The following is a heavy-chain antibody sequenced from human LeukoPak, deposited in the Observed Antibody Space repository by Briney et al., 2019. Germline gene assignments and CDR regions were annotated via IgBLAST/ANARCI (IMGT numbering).Heavy chain of an antibody. CDR3: AKDLSNYYDSSRAFDI. CDR2: IGGRGGST. CDR1: GFTFSSYA. V-gene: IGHV3-23*01. Sequence: GGSLRLSCAASGFTFSSYAMSWVRQAPGKGLEWVSLIGGRGGSTYYADTVKGRFTVSRDNSKNTLYLQMNSLRAEDTAVYYCAKDLSNYYDSSRAFDIWGQGTMVTVSS. J-gene: IGHJ3*02. D-gene: IGHD3-22*01.